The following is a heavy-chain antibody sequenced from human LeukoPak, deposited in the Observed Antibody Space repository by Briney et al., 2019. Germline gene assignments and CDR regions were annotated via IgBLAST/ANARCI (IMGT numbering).Heavy chain of an antibody. D-gene: IGHD3-22*01. CDR3: ARVDDSSGYYRA. J-gene: IGHJ5*02. CDR2: ISAYNGNT. CDR1: GYTFTSYY. Sequence: ASVKVSCKTSGYTFTSYYMHWVRQAPGQGLEWMGWISAYNGNTNYAQKLQGRVTMTTDTSTSTDYMELRSLRSDDTAVYYCARVDDSSGYYRAWGQGTLVTVSS. V-gene: IGHV1-18*04.